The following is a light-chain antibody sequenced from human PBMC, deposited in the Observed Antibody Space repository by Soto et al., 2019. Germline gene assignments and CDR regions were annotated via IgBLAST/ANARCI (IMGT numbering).Light chain of an antibody. Sequence: EIVLTQSPGTLSLSPGERATLSCRASQSVSSSYLAWYQQRPGQAPRLLIHGASSRATGIPDRFSGSGSGTDFTLTISSLEPEDFAVYYCQQGSNWPLTFGGGTKVDIK. V-gene: IGKV3D-20*02. CDR1: QSVSSSY. J-gene: IGKJ4*01. CDR3: QQGSNWPLT. CDR2: GAS.